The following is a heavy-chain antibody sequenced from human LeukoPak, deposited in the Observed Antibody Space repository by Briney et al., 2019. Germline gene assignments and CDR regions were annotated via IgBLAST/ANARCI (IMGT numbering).Heavy chain of an antibody. J-gene: IGHJ4*02. CDR3: ARGTDGYLN. V-gene: IGHV1-8*03. CDR2: MNPNSGNT. D-gene: IGHD6-13*01. CDR1: GYAFTSYD. Sequence: ASVKVSCKASGYAFTSYDNNWVRQAHGQGHEWMGWMNPNSGNTGYSQKFHGRVTITTNTSISKDYMELSSLRSEDTAVYYCARGTDGYLNWGQGTLVTVSS.